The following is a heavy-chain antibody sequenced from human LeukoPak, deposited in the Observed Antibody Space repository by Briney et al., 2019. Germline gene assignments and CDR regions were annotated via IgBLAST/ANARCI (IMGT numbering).Heavy chain of an antibody. D-gene: IGHD3-22*01. Sequence: GGSLRLSCAASGFTFSSYWMSWVRQAPGKGLEWVANIKQDGSEKYYVDSVKGRFTISRDNAKNSLYLQMSSLRAEDTAVYYCARGEFGYYDSSDTFDYWGQGTLVTVSS. V-gene: IGHV3-7*01. CDR2: IKQDGSEK. J-gene: IGHJ4*02. CDR1: GFTFSSYW. CDR3: ARGEFGYYDSSDTFDY.